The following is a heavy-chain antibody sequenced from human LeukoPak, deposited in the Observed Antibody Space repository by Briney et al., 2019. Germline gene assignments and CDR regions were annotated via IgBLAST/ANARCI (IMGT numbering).Heavy chain of an antibody. CDR3: ARRCGGSCSLDFDY. D-gene: IGHD2-15*01. V-gene: IGHV4-39*01. J-gene: IGHJ4*02. CDR1: GGSISSSSYY. Sequence: SETLSLTCTVSGGSISSSSYYWGWIRQPPGNGLEWIGSIYYSGSTYYNPSLKSRVTISVDTSKNQFSLKLSSVTAADTAVYYCARRCGGSCSLDFDYWGQGTLVTVSS. CDR2: IYYSGST.